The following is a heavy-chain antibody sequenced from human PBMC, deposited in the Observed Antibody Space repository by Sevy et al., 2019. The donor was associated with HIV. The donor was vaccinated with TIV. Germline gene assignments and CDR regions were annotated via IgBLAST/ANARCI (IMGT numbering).Heavy chain of an antibody. J-gene: IGHJ4*02. CDR1: GFVFGTSW. V-gene: IGHV3-7*01. D-gene: IGHD3-16*01. CDR2: IKPDGRDK. CDR3: VRGGGDS. Sequence: GGSLRLSCAASGFVFGTSWMGWIRQAPGKGLECVAAIKPDGRDKYYVDSVKGRFIVSRYNAKNSLFLQMNSLRDGDTAVYYCVRGGGDSWGPGALVTVSS.